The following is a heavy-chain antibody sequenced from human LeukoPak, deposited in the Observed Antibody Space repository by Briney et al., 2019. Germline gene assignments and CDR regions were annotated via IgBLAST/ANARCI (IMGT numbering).Heavy chain of an antibody. CDR3: ARDRTAVAAPPDY. V-gene: IGHV4-30-2*01. D-gene: IGHD6-19*01. CDR1: GGSISSGGYY. J-gene: IGHJ4*02. CDR2: IYHSGST. Sequence: SQTLSLTCTVSGGSISSGGYYWSWIRQPPGKGLEWIGYIYHSGSTYYNPSLKSRVTISVDRSKNQFSLKLSSVTAADTAVYYCARDRTAVAAPPDYWGQGTLVTVSS.